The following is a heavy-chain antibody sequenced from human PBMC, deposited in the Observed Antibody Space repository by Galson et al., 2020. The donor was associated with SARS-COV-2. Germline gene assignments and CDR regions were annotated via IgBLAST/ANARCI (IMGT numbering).Heavy chain of an antibody. CDR2: ISWNSGSI. V-gene: IGHV3-9*01. Sequence: GGSLRLSCAASGFTFDDYAMHWVRQAPGKGLEWVSGISWNSGSIGYADSVKGRFTISRDNAKNSLYLQMNSLRAEDTALYYCAAIRGVISNLIDYWGQGTLVTVSS. CDR1: GFTFDDYA. D-gene: IGHD3-10*01. CDR3: AAIRGVISNLIDY. J-gene: IGHJ4*02.